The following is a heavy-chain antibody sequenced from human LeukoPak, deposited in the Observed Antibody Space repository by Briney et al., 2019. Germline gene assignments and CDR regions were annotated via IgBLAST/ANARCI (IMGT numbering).Heavy chain of an antibody. J-gene: IGHJ4*02. CDR2: VSSSGSTM. CDR3: ARDRGSGWYVDY. V-gene: IGHV3-48*03. CDR1: GFTFSTYE. Sequence: GGSLRLSCAASGFTFSTYEMNWVRQAPGKGLEWVSYVSSSGSTMYYADSVKGRFTISRDNAKNSLYLQMNSLRAEDTAVYYCARDRGSGWYVDYWGQGTLVTVSS. D-gene: IGHD6-19*01.